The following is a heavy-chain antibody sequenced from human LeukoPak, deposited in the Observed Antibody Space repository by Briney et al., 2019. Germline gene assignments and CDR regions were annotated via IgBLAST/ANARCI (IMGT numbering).Heavy chain of an antibody. J-gene: IGHJ4*02. CDR1: GFIFSSYG. CDR3: AKAPYSSYGGYCYY. CDR2: ISYDGSNN. V-gene: IGHV3-30*18. D-gene: IGHD4-11*01. Sequence: GGSLRHSCAASGFIFSSYGMHCVRQAPGTGLEWVAVISYDGSNNYYAESVKGRLTTSRDNSKDTLYLQMNSLRAEDTAVYYCAKAPYSSYGGYCYYWGQGTLVTASS.